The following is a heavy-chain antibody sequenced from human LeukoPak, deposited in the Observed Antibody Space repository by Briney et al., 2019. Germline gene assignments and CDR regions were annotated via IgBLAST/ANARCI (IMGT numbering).Heavy chain of an antibody. V-gene: IGHV1-8*02. CDR1: GVTFSSYA. CDR2: MNPNSGNT. J-gene: IGHJ2*01. Sequence: GASVKVSCKASGVTFSSYAISWVRQAPGQGLEWMGWMNPNSGNTGYAQKFQGRVTMTRNTSISTAYMELSSLRSEDTAVYYCARMSYDSSGYYDWYFDLWGRGTLVTVSS. D-gene: IGHD3-22*01. CDR3: ARMSYDSSGYYDWYFDL.